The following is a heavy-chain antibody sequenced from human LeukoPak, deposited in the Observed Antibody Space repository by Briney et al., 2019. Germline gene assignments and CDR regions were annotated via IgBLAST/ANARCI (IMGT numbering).Heavy chain of an antibody. CDR2: INPNTGGT. Sequence: ASVKVSCKASGYTFTAYYIHWVRQAPGQGLEWMGRINPNTGGTNFAQRFQGRVTMTRDTSINTAYMELSSLRSDDTAMYYCAREGAPQLSSYFDHWGQGTLVTVSS. V-gene: IGHV1-2*06. CDR1: GYTFTAYY. D-gene: IGHD1-1*01. J-gene: IGHJ4*02. CDR3: AREGAPQLSSYFDH.